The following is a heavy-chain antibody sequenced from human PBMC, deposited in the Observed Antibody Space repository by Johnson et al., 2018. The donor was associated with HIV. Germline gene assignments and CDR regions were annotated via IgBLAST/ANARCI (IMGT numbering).Heavy chain of an antibody. D-gene: IGHD4-23*01. CDR2: IYSGGTT. CDR3: AREALPRGLQSSFGGAFDI. CDR1: GFTFTNAW. V-gene: IGHV3-66*01. J-gene: IGHJ3*02. Sequence: VQLVESGGGLVKPGGSLRLSCAASGFTFTNAWMHWVRQAPGKGLEWVSVIYSGGTTYYADSVKGRFTISRDTSENTVYLQMNSLRAEDTAVYYCAREALPRGLQSSFGGAFDIWGQGTMVTVSS.